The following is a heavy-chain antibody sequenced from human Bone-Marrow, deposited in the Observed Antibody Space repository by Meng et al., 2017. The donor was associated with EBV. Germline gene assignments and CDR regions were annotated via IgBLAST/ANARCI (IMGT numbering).Heavy chain of an antibody. Sequence: QGKLVQSGAEVKKPGSSVKVSCKTSGGPFNSDAISWVRQAPGQGLEWIGGLIPMLGAPNYAQKFQDRVTIIADKSTSTHYMQLSSLRSDDTAVYYCASESGRGYTPDYWGRGTLVTVSS. J-gene: IGHJ4*02. CDR3: ASESGRGYTPDY. CDR1: GGPFNSDA. D-gene: IGHD3-10*01. CDR2: LIPMLGAP. V-gene: IGHV1-69*06.